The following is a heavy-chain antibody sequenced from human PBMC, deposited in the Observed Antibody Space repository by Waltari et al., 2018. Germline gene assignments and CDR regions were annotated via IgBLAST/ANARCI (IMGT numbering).Heavy chain of an antibody. CDR3: AKGPTTVTPPDY. J-gene: IGHJ4*02. Sequence: EVQLLESGGGLVQPGGSLRLSCAASGFTFSSYAMSWVRQAPGKGLGWGSVITGSGGSKYYADSLKGRFTISRDNSKNTLYLQMNSLRGEDTAVYYCAKGPTTVTPPDYWGQGTLVTVSS. D-gene: IGHD4-17*01. V-gene: IGHV3-23*01. CDR1: GFTFSSYA. CDR2: ITGSGGSK.